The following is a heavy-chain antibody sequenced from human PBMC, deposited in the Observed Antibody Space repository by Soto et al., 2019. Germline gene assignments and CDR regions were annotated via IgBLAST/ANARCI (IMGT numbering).Heavy chain of an antibody. D-gene: IGHD2-2*02. J-gene: IGHJ3*02. Sequence: ASVKVSCKASGGTFSSYAISWVRQAPGQGLEWMGWISPYNGNTNYAQKLQGRVTMTTDTSTSTAYMELRSLRSDDTAVYYCARDRAASCSSTSCYTNDAFDIWGQGTMVTVS. CDR2: ISPYNGNT. V-gene: IGHV1-18*01. CDR3: ARDRAASCSSTSCYTNDAFDI. CDR1: GGTFSSYA.